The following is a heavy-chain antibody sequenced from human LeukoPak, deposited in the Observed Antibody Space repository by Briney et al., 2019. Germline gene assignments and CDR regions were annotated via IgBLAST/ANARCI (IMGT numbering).Heavy chain of an antibody. CDR3: SRVVVSSSSDYFDY. Sequence: GGSLRLSCAASGFTVSSNYMSWVRQAPGKGLEWVSVIYSGGSTYYADSVKGRFTISRDNSKNTLYLQMNSLRAEDTAVYYCSRVVVSSSSDYFDYWGQGTLVTVSS. V-gene: IGHV3-53*01. CDR1: GFTVSSNY. CDR2: IYSGGST. J-gene: IGHJ4*02. D-gene: IGHD6-6*01.